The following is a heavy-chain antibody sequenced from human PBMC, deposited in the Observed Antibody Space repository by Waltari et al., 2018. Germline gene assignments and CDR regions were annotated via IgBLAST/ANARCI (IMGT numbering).Heavy chain of an antibody. CDR1: GYSISSGYY. Sequence: QVQLQESGPGLVKPSETLSLTCAVSGYSISSGYYWGWIRQPPGKGLEWIGSIYRSGSTYYNPSLKSRVTISVDTSKNQFSLKLSSVTAADTAVYYCAGSGGWGYYGSGSPSWGQGTLVTVSS. V-gene: IGHV4-38-2*01. D-gene: IGHD3-10*01. CDR2: IYRSGST. CDR3: AGSGGWGYYGSGSPS. J-gene: IGHJ5*02.